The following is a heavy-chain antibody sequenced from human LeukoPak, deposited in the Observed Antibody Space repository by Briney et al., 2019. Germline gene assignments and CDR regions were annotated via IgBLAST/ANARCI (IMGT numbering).Heavy chain of an antibody. CDR1: GASIGSYY. V-gene: IGHV4-59*01. J-gene: IGHJ4*02. Sequence: SETLSLTCSVSGASIGSYYWNWIRQPPGKGLEWSGNIHSSETTNYNPSFKSRVTNSVDTSKNQFSLELRSVTAADTAIYYCARDTRSYDTSGYYSFDFWGQGALVTVSS. CDR3: ARDTRSYDTSGYYSFDF. CDR2: IHSSETT. D-gene: IGHD3-22*01.